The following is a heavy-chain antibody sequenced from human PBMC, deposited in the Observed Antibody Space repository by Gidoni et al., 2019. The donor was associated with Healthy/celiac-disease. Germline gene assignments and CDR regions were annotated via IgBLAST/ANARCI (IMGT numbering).Heavy chain of an antibody. V-gene: IGHV3-53*01. D-gene: IGHD6-19*01. CDR2: IYSGGST. CDR1: GFTVSSNY. J-gene: IGHJ4*02. CDR3: ARGPRGWDIAVAETTGSFDY. Sequence: EVQLVESGGGLIQPGGSLRLSCAASGFTVSSNYMSWVRQAPGKGLEWVSVIYSGGSTYYADSVEGRFTISRDNSKNTLYLQMNSLRAEDTAVYYCARGPRGWDIAVAETTGSFDYWGQGTLVTVSS.